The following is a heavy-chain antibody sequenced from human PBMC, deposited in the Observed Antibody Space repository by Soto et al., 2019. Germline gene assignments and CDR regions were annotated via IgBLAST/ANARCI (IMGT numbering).Heavy chain of an antibody. CDR2: MSSSGDSR. D-gene: IGHD5-12*01. CDR3: AKDPPSPWTANWVDP. Sequence: QPGGSLRLSCAASGFNFNTFAMSWIRQAPGRGLEWVSHMSSSGDSRDYADSVRGRFTISRDNSKNLLFLQMNSLRADDTATYYCAKDPPSPWTANWVDPWGKGPLVTVAS. CDR1: GFNFNTFA. J-gene: IGHJ5*02. V-gene: IGHV3-23*01.